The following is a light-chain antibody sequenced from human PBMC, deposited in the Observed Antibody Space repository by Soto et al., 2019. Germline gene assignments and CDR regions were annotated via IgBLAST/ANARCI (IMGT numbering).Light chain of an antibody. CDR1: SSNIGAGYD. V-gene: IGLV1-40*01. Sequence: QSVLTQPPSVSGAPGQRVTISCTGSSSNIGAGYDVHWYQQPPGIAPKLLIYGNSNRPSGVPDRFSGSKTGTSASLAITGLEAEDEADYDCQSSDSSLNVFGTGTNVTVL. J-gene: IGLJ1*01. CDR3: QSSDSSLNV. CDR2: GNS.